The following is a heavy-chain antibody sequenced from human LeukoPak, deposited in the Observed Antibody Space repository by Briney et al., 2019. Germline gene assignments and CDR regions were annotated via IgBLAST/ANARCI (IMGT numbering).Heavy chain of an antibody. CDR1: GFTFSSYS. Sequence: GGSLRLSCAASGFTFSSYSMNWVRQAPGKGLEWVSSISSSSSYTYYADSVKGRFTISRDNAKNSLYLQMNSLRAEDTAVYYCARLDCSSTSCSDYWGQGTLVTVSS. D-gene: IGHD2-2*01. J-gene: IGHJ4*02. V-gene: IGHV3-21*01. CDR3: ARLDCSSTSCSDY. CDR2: ISSSSSYT.